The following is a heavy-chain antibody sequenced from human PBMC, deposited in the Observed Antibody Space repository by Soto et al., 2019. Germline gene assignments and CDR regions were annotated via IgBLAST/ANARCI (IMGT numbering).Heavy chain of an antibody. CDR2: ISAYNGNT. CDR3: ARDGDIVVVPAAKRWATNTAPTYNWFDP. V-gene: IGHV1-18*01. Sequence: QVQLVQSGAEVKKPGASVKVSCKASGYTFTSYGISWVRQAPGQGLEWMGWISAYNGNTNYAQKLQVRVTMTTDTATITAYMALRRLRSEDTAVYYCARDGDIVVVPAAKRWATNTAPTYNWFDPWGQGTLVTVSS. D-gene: IGHD2-2*01. CDR1: GYTFTSYG. J-gene: IGHJ5*02.